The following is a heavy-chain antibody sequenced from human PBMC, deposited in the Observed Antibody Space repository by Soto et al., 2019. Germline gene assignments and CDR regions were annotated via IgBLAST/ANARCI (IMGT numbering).Heavy chain of an antibody. Sequence: SVKVSCKASGGTFSSYAISWVRQAPGQGLEWMGGIIPIFGTANYAQKFQGRVTITADESTSTAYMELSSLRSEDTAVYYCAREIIAVAGDDAFDIWGQGTMVTV. CDR3: AREIIAVAGDDAFDI. CDR2: IIPIFGTA. V-gene: IGHV1-69*13. CDR1: GGTFSSYA. D-gene: IGHD6-19*01. J-gene: IGHJ3*02.